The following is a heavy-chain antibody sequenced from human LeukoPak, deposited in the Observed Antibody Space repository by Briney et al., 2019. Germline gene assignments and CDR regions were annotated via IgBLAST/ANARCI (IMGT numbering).Heavy chain of an antibody. CDR1: GYTFTGYY. CDR2: INPNSGGT. J-gene: IGHJ5*02. D-gene: IGHD5-18*01. Sequence: ASVKVSCKASGYTFTGYYMHWVRQAPGQGLEWMGWINPNSGGTNYAQKFQGRVTMTRDTSISTAYMELSRLRSDDTAVYYCARGGHTAMARSVYNWFDPWGQGTLVTVSS. CDR3: ARGGHTAMARSVYNWFDP. V-gene: IGHV1-2*02.